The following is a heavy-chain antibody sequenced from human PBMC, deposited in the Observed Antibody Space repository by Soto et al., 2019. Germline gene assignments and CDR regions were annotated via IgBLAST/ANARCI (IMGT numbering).Heavy chain of an antibody. CDR3: ARDQPRAQYYFDY. Sequence: PGGSLRLSCEASGFTFSSYGMHWVRQAPGKGLEWVAVIWYDGSNKYYAESVKGRFTISRDNSKNTLYLQMNSLRAEDTAVYYCARDQPRAQYYFDYWGQGTLVTVSS. CDR1: GFTFSSYG. J-gene: IGHJ4*02. D-gene: IGHD4-4*01. CDR2: IWYDGSNK. V-gene: IGHV3-33*01.